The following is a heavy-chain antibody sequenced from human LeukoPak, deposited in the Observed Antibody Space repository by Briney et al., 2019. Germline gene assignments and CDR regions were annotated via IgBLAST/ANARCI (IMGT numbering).Heavy chain of an antibody. D-gene: IGHD6-13*01. V-gene: IGHV3-30*04. J-gene: IGHJ4*02. CDR2: ISYDGRNI. CDR1: GFTFSGYA. CDR3: AKGPGAAAGTPYYFDY. Sequence: GGSLRLSCAASGFTFSGYALHWVRQAPGKGLEWVALISYDGRNIEYVDSVKGRFSISRDNSKNTLWLQMNSLRAEDTAVYYCAKGPGAAAGTPYYFDYWGQGTLVTVSS.